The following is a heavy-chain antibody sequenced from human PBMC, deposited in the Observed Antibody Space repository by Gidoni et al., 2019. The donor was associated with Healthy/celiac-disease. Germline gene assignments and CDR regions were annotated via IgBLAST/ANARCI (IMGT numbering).Heavy chain of an antibody. D-gene: IGHD3-22*01. CDR1: GFTFSSYA. CDR2: SSGSGGST. V-gene: IGHV3-23*01. CDR3: ANLPTVTYYYDSSGSHLDY. J-gene: IGHJ4*02. Sequence: EVQLLESGGGLVQPGGSLRLSCAASGFTFSSYAMSWFRQAPGKGLEWVSASSGSGGSTYYADSVKGRFTISRDNSKNTLYLQMNSLRAEDTAVYYCANLPTVTYYYDSSGSHLDYWGQGTLVTVSS.